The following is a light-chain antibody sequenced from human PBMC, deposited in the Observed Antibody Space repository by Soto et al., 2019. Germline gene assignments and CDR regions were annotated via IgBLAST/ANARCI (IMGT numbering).Light chain of an antibody. Sequence: EMVLTQSPGTLSLSPGERATLSCRASQNVSSSYLAWYQQKPGQTPRLLIYGASSRATGIPDRFSGSGSGTDFTLTISRLEPEDFAVYYCQQFGNSPYTFGQGTRLDIK. V-gene: IGKV3-20*01. CDR2: GAS. J-gene: IGKJ2*01. CDR1: QNVSSSY. CDR3: QQFGNSPYT.